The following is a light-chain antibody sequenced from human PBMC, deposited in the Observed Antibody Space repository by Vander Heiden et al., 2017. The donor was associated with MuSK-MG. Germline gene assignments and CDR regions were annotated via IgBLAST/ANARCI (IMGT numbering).Light chain of an antibody. CDR2: AAS. V-gene: IGKV1-39*01. J-gene: IGKJ3*01. Sequence: DIQMTQSPSSLSASVGDRVTITCRASQSSSSYVNWYQQKPGKAPKLLIYAASSLRSGVPSRFSGSGSGADFTLTISSLQPEDVATYCCQQSSSTPCFGAGTNVDIK. CDR1: QSSSSY. CDR3: QQSSSTPC.